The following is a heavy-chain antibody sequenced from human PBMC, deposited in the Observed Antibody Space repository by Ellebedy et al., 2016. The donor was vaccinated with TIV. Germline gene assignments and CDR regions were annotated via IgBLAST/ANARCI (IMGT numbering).Heavy chain of an antibody. CDR1: GGSISSYY. CDR3: ARGDYGDYAGWFDP. J-gene: IGHJ5*02. Sequence: SETLSLXXTVSGGSISSYYWSWIRQPPGKGLEWIGYIYYSGSTNYNPSLKSRVTMSVDTSKNQFSLKLSSVTAADTAVYYCARGDYGDYAGWFDPWGQGTLVTVSS. D-gene: IGHD4-17*01. CDR2: IYYSGST. V-gene: IGHV4-59*12.